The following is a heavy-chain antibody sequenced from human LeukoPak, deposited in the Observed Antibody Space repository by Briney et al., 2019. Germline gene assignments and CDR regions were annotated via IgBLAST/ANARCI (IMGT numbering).Heavy chain of an antibody. CDR1: GFTFSSYW. CDR3: ARDLYYDSLLGY. D-gene: IGHD3-22*01. J-gene: IGHJ4*02. CDR2: IKQDGGDK. V-gene: IGHV3-7*01. Sequence: GGSLRLSCAASGFTFSSYWMTWVRQAPGKGLEWVANIKQDGGDKYYVDSVKGRFTISRDNAKNSLYLQMNSLRAEDTAVYYCARDLYYDSLLGYWGQGTLVTVSS.